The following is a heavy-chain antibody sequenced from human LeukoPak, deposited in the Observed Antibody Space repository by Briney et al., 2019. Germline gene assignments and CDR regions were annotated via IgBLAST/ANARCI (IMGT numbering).Heavy chain of an antibody. CDR3: ATTYYYGSGSYYNSYYFDY. D-gene: IGHD3-10*01. CDR1: GYTFTSYG. J-gene: IGHJ4*02. V-gene: IGHV1-18*01. CDR2: ISAYNGNT. Sequence: ASAKVSCTASGYTFTSYGISWVRQAPGQGLEWMGWISAYNGNTNHAQKLQGRVTMTTDTSTSTAYMELSSLRSDDTAVYYCATTYYYGSGSYYNSYYFDYWGQGTLVTVSS.